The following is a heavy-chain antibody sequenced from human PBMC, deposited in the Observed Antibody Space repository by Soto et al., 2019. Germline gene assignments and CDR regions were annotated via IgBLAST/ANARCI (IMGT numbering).Heavy chain of an antibody. J-gene: IGHJ6*02. Sequence: GGSLRRSWAASGFTFSSYIMNWVRQAPGKGLEWVSYISSSSSTIYYADSVKGRFTISRDNAKNSLYLQMNSLRDEDTAVYYCARGRRRGQYPRLGYYGMDVWGQGTTVTVSS. CDR2: ISSSSSTI. D-gene: IGHD2-2*01. V-gene: IGHV3-48*02. CDR1: GFTFSSYI. CDR3: ARGRRRGQYPRLGYYGMDV.